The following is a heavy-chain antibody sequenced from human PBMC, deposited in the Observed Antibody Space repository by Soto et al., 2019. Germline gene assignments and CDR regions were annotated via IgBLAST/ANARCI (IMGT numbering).Heavy chain of an antibody. D-gene: IGHD6-13*01. Sequence: SETLSLTCTVSGGSISSGDYYWSWIRQPPGKGLEWIGYIYYSGSTYYNPSLKSRVTISVDTSKNQFSLKLSSVTAADTAVYYCAIYAGNSVYFDCWGQGTLVTVSS. V-gene: IGHV4-30-4*01. CDR2: IYYSGST. CDR1: GGSISSGDYY. J-gene: IGHJ4*02. CDR3: AIYAGNSVYFDC.